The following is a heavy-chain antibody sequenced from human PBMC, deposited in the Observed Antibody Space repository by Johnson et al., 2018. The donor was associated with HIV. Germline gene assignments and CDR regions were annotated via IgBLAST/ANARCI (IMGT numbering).Heavy chain of an antibody. CDR1: GFTFSDYY. Sequence: QAQLVESGGGLVKPGGSLRLSCAASGFTFSDYYMSWIRQAPGKGLECVSYISSSGSTIYYADSVKGRFTISRDNAKNSLYLQMNSLRAVDTAVYYCAKVGAFTFGGVIVLPSVAFDIWGQGTMVTVSS. J-gene: IGHJ3*02. D-gene: IGHD3-16*02. CDR3: AKVGAFTFGGVIVLPSVAFDI. V-gene: IGHV3-11*01. CDR2: ISSSGSTI.